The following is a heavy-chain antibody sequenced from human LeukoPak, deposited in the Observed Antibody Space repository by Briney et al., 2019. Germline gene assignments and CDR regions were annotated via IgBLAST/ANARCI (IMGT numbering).Heavy chain of an antibody. D-gene: IGHD3-3*01. CDR3: ARGGRGYDFWSGPTFDY. CDR1: GGSISGSSYF. Sequence: SETLSLTCTVSGGSISGSSYFWGWIRQPPGKGLEWIGSIYYSGSTNYNPSLKSRVTISVDASKNQFSLKLSSVTAADTAVYYCARGGRGYDFWSGPTFDYWGQGTLVTVSS. CDR2: IYYSGST. V-gene: IGHV4-39*07. J-gene: IGHJ4*02.